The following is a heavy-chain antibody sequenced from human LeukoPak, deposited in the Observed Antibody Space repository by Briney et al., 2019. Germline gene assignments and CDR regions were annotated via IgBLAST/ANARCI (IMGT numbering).Heavy chain of an antibody. V-gene: IGHV1-69*06. CDR2: IIPIFGTA. CDR1: GGTFSSYA. Sequence: ASVKVSCKASGGTFSSYAISWVRQAPGQGLEWMGGIIPIFGTANYAQKFQGRVTITADKSTSTAYMELSSLRSEDTAAYYCARGAYYYYMDVWGKGTTVTVSS. J-gene: IGHJ6*03. CDR3: ARGAYYYYMDV.